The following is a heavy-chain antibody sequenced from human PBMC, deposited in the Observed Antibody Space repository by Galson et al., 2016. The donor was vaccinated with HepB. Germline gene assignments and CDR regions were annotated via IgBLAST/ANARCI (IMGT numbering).Heavy chain of an antibody. CDR3: AHRLYDVLIASNWFDP. V-gene: IGHV2-5*02. CDR1: GFSLNTSGVG. CDR2: IYWDDDK. J-gene: IGHJ5*02. D-gene: IGHD3-9*01. Sequence: PALVKPTQTLTLTCTFSGFSLNTSGVGVGWIRQPPGKALEWLALIYWDDDKRYSPSLKSRLTITKDTSKNQVVLTMTNMDPVDTATYYCAHRLYDVLIASNWFDPWGQGTLVTVSS.